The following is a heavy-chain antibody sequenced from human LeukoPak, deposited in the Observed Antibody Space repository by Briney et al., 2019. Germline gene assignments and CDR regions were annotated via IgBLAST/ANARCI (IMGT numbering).Heavy chain of an antibody. CDR1: GFTFSSYG. J-gene: IGHJ4*02. CDR2: IWYDGSNK. Sequence: GGSLRLSCAASGFTFSSYGMHWVRQAPGKGLEWVAVIWYDGSNKYYADSVKGRFTISRDNSKNTLYLQMNSLRAEDTAVYYCAREGPLSIAAAGYFDYWGQGTLVTVSS. D-gene: IGHD6-13*01. V-gene: IGHV3-33*01. CDR3: AREGPLSIAAAGYFDY.